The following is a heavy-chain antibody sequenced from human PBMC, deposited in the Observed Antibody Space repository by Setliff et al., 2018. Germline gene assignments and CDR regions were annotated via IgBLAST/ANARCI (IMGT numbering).Heavy chain of an antibody. CDR1: GFTFSSFW. V-gene: IGHV3-7*04. Sequence: GGSLRLSCAASGFTFSSFWMSWVRQAPGKGLEWVANINQDGGAKYYVDSVKGRFTVSRDNVKNSLFLQMDSLRVDDTAVYYCGRAGKPYAIDIWGQGTMVTVSS. CDR2: INQDGGAK. CDR3: GRAGKPYAIDI. J-gene: IGHJ3*02.